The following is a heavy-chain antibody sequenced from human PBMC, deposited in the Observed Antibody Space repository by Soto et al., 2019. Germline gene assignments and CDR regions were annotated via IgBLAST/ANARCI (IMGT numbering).Heavy chain of an antibody. CDR1: GGTFSSYA. J-gene: IGHJ6*02. CDR2: IIPIFGTA. D-gene: IGHD3-3*01. V-gene: IGHV1-69*01. Sequence: QVQLVQSGAEVKKPGSSVKVSCKASGGTFSSYAISWVRQAPGQGLEWMGGIIPIFGTANYAQKFQGRVPIAADESTSTAYMELSSLRAEDTAVYYCARVGGLRFLEWLPYTFYYYYGMDVWGQGTTVTVSS. CDR3: ARVGGLRFLEWLPYTFYYYYGMDV.